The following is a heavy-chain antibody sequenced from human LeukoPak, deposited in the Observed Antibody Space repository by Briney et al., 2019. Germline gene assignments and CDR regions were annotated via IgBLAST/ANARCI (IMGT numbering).Heavy chain of an antibody. CDR1: RFSVSSNY. D-gene: IGHD3-10*01. Sequence: GGSLRLSCAASRFSVSSNYMTWVRQAPGKGLEWASVIYSAGHTYYADSVNGRFTISRDNSKNTLYFQMNSLTDEDTAVYYCARGVGERYFDYWGQGTLVTVSS. V-gene: IGHV3-66*01. CDR3: ARGVGERYFDY. CDR2: IYSAGHT. J-gene: IGHJ4*02.